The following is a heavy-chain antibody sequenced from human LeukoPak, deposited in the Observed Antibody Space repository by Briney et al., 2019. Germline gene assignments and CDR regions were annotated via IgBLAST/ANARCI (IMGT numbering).Heavy chain of an antibody. D-gene: IGHD4-17*01. Sequence: AETLSLTCTVSGGSISSYYWSWIRQPPGRGLEWIGYIYYSGSTNYNPSLKSRVTISVDTSKNQFSLKLSSVTAADTAVYYCARVFDYGDYFNPRGWFDPWGQGTLVTVSS. CDR1: GGSISSYY. J-gene: IGHJ5*02. CDR3: ARVFDYGDYFNPRGWFDP. V-gene: IGHV4-59*01. CDR2: IYYSGST.